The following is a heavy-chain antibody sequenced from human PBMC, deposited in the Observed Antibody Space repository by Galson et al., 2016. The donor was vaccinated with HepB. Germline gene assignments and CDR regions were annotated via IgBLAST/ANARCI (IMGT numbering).Heavy chain of an antibody. Sequence: SLRLSCAASGFTFGNYGLHWVRQAPGKGLEWVAAIWYDGTNEYYRDAVKGRFTISRDNSKNTLYLQMNSLRDEDTAVYYCAREKGTDRGTTLSFDSWGQGTLVTVSS. CDR3: AREKGTDRGTTLSFDS. CDR1: GFTFGNYG. D-gene: IGHD4-17*01. J-gene: IGHJ4*02. V-gene: IGHV3-33*01. CDR2: IWYDGTNE.